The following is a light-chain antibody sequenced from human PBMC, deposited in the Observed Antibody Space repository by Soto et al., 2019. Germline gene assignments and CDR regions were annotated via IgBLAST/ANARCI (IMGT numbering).Light chain of an antibody. V-gene: IGLV2-8*01. CDR2: EVS. CDR3: NSYAGSNNVV. J-gene: IGLJ2*01. CDR1: SSDVGGYNY. Sequence: ALTQPPSASGSPGQSVTISCTGTSSDVGGYNYVSWYQHHPGKAPKLMIYEVSKRPSGVPDRFSGSKSGNTASLTVSGLQAEDEADYYCNSYAGSNNVVFGGGTQLTVL.